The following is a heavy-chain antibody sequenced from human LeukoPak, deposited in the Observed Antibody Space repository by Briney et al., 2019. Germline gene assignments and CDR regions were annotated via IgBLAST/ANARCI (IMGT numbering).Heavy chain of an antibody. CDR1: GGSISRDNYC. V-gene: IGHV4-39*01. CDR3: VRSRMGDGYNFAY. J-gene: IGHJ4*02. Sequence: SETLSLTCTVSGGSISRDNYCWGWIRQPPVKGLEWIGSFCYGGSSYNNPSLKSRVTISVDTSKNQLSLKLSSVTAADTAVNYCVRSRMGDGYNFAYWGQGILVTVSS. D-gene: IGHD5-24*01. CDR2: FCYGGSS.